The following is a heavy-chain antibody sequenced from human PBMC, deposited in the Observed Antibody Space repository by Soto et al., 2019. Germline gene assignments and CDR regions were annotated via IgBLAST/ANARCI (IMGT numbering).Heavy chain of an antibody. J-gene: IGHJ4*02. D-gene: IGHD2-21*02. Sequence: QTRSHTCTISGDSVSTNSAAWNWIRQSPSRGLEWLGRTYYRSKWYNDYAVSVKSRITIKPDTSKNQFSLQLNSVTPEDAAVYYCARGACGGDCYSFDYWGQGTLVTVSS. CDR3: ARGACGGDCYSFDY. CDR1: GDSVSTNSAA. CDR2: TYYRSKWYN. V-gene: IGHV6-1*01.